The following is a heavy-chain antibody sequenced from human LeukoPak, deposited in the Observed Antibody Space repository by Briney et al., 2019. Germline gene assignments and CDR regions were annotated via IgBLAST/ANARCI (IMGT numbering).Heavy chain of an antibody. D-gene: IGHD3-16*01. CDR3: AKDRGGVDY. CDR2: ITWDGGST. CDR1: GFTFDDYS. Sequence: GGSLRLSCAASGFTFDDYSMHWVRQGPGKGLEWVSVITWDGGSTSYADSVKGRFTISRDNSKNSLYLQMNSLRSEDSALYYCAKDRGGVDYWGQGTLVTVSS. V-gene: IGHV3-43*01. J-gene: IGHJ4*02.